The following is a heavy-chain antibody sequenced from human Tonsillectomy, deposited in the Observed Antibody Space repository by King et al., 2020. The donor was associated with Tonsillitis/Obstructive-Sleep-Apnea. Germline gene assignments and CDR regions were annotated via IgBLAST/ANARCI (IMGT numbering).Heavy chain of an antibody. D-gene: IGHD1-20*01. CDR3: AREYNWNYYYGMDV. CDR2: IWYDGSNK. Sequence: VQLVESGGGVVQPGRSLRLSCVASGFTFSSYGMHWVRQAPGKGLEWVAVIWYDGSNKYYADSVKGRFTISRDNSKNTLYLQMNSLRAEDTAVYYCAREYNWNYYYGMDVWGQGTTVTVSS. V-gene: IGHV3-33*01. CDR1: GFTFSSYG. J-gene: IGHJ6*02.